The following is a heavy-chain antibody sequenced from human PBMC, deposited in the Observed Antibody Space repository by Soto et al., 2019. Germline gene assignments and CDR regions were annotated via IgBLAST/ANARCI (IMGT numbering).Heavy chain of an antibody. J-gene: IGHJ4*02. Sequence: EVQLVESGGGGVQPGGSLRVSCTASGFTVNTHWMHWVRQAPGKGLVWVSRIYFDGITTNYADSVKGRLTVSRDNAKNTVYLHVNTLRDEDTAVYYCARGGAMGVDYWGEGTLVAFPS. CDR3: ARGGAMGVDY. CDR2: IYFDGITT. V-gene: IGHV3-74*01. CDR1: GFTVNTHW. D-gene: IGHD1-26*01.